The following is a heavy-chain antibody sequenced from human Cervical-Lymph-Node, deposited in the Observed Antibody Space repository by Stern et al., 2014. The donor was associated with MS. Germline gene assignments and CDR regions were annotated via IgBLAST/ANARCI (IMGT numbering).Heavy chain of an antibody. CDR2: VHNNGDT. CDR1: GDSISSYY. V-gene: IGHV4-59*01. J-gene: IGHJ4*02. CDR3: AGGTWISSGFYFKS. Sequence: QLQLQESGPQLVKPSETLSLTCTVSGDSISSYYWTWIRQPPGKGLEWIGYVHNNGDTKYNPSLKSRVSMSADTSKNHFSLSVSSVTAADTAVYYCAGGTWISSGFYFKSWGQGTLITVSS. D-gene: IGHD6-19*01.